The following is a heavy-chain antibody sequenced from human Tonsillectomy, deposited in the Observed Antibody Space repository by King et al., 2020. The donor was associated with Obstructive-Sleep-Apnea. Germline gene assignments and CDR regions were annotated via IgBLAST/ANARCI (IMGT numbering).Heavy chain of an antibody. Sequence: QLQESVPGLLKPSQKLSSTCSILRGSITCGGYNWSGSRQNTGKGLECSGYIYYSGSPYYSPSLKSLVTISVDTSTNQFSLMLSSESAADTAVYYCARAGGVGATGGNWFDPWGQGTLVTVSS. CDR1: RGSITCGGYN. V-gene: IGHV4-31*01. CDR2: IYYSGSP. D-gene: IGHD1-26*01. J-gene: IGHJ5*02. CDR3: ARAGGVGATGGNWFDP.